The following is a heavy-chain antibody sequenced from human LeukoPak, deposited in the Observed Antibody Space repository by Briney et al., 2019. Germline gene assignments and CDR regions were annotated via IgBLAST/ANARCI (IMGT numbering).Heavy chain of an antibody. D-gene: IGHD1-26*01. Sequence: GESLKISCKGSGYSFSSYWIGWVRQMPGKGLEGMGIIYPGDSDTKYSPSFQGQVIISADKSISTAYLQWSSLKASDTAMYYCARHRYGGSYYHFDYWGQGTLVTVSS. CDR1: GYSFSSYW. V-gene: IGHV5-51*01. CDR3: ARHRYGGSYYHFDY. J-gene: IGHJ4*02. CDR2: IYPGDSDT.